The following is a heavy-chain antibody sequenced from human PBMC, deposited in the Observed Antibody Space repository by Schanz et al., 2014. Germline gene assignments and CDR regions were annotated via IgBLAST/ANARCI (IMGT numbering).Heavy chain of an antibody. J-gene: IGHJ3*01. V-gene: IGHV1-69*04. Sequence: QVQLVQSGAEVKKPGASVKVSCKASGYSFISHAIHWVRQAPGQRLEWMGRIISILGIPNYAQKFQGRVTFTADKSTSTAYMELSSLKSEDTAVYYCATMWGYCTATACQILEVLDVWGQGTMVTVSS. CDR3: ATMWGYCTATACQILEVLDV. CDR1: GYSFISHA. D-gene: IGHD2-8*02. CDR2: IISILGIP.